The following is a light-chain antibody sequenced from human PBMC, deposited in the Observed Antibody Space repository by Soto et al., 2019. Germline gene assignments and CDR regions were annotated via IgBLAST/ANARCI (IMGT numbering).Light chain of an antibody. CDR3: SSYTSSITLV. J-gene: IGLJ2*01. Sequence: QSALTQPASVSGSPGQSITISCTGTSSDVGGYNYVSWYQQHPGKAPKLMIYDVNNRPSGVSNRFSGSKSGNTASLTISGLQAEDEGDYYCSSYTSSITLVFGRGTKLTVL. V-gene: IGLV2-14*01. CDR1: SSDVGGYNY. CDR2: DVN.